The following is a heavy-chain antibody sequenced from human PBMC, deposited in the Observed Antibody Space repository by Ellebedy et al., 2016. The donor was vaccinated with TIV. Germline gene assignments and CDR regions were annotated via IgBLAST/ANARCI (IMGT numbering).Heavy chain of an antibody. D-gene: IGHD6-13*01. Sequence: GGSLRLXCTDSGYSFSNYWIGWVRLMPGKGLEWMGIIHLTDSHTKYSPSIQGQVTISADSSINTAYLQWSSLKASDTAMYYCAGAVDGTSFFDSWGQGTLVTVSS. J-gene: IGHJ5*01. CDR3: AGAVDGTSFFDS. V-gene: IGHV5-51*01. CDR2: IHLTDSHT. CDR1: GYSFSNYW.